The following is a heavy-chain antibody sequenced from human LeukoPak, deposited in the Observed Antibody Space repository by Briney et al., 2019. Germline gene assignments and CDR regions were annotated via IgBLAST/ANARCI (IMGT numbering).Heavy chain of an antibody. CDR2: INPNSGGT. D-gene: IGHD3-3*01. CDR1: GYTFTGYY. CDR3: ARAGSRFLEWYDY. J-gene: IGHJ4*02. Sequence: GASVKVSCKASGYTFTGYYMHWVRQAPGQGLEWMGWINPNSGGTNYAQKFQGRVTMTRDTSISTAYMELGRLRSDDTAVYYCARAGSRFLEWYDYWGQGTLVTVSS. V-gene: IGHV1-2*02.